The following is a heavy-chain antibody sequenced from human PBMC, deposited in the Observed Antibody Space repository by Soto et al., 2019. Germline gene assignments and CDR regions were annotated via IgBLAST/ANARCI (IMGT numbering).Heavy chain of an antibody. CDR3: AKALVGEVGATDY. CDR1: GFTFSNYA. Sequence: GGSLILSCTASGFTFSNYAMSWFRQAPGKGLEWVSAITRTDSTYYADSVKGRFTISRDNSRNTLYLQMNSLGAEDAALYYCAKALVGEVGATDYWGQGTLVTVSS. D-gene: IGHD1-26*01. J-gene: IGHJ4*02. CDR2: ITRTDST. V-gene: IGHV3-23*01.